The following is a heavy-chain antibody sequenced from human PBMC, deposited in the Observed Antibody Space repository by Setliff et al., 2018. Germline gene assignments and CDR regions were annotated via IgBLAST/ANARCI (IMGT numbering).Heavy chain of an antibody. J-gene: IGHJ6*03. CDR2: ISGSGGST. CDR1: GFTFSSYA. D-gene: IGHD6-13*01. Sequence: GGSLRLSCAASGFTFSSYAMSWVRQAPGKGLEWVSAISGSGGSTYYADAVKGRFTISRDNSKNTLYLQMNSLRAEDTAVYYCASDPSYASSLYYYLEVWGKGTTVTVSS. V-gene: IGHV3-23*01. CDR3: ASDPSYASSLYYYLEV.